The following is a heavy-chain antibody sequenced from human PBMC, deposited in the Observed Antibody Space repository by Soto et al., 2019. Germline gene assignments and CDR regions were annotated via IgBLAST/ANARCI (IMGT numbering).Heavy chain of an antibody. CDR1: GYSFTSYW. CDR3: ARHNKGVIGYYYYGMDV. J-gene: IGHJ6*02. V-gene: IGHV5-51*01. CDR2: IYPGDSDT. D-gene: IGHD3-10*01. Sequence: GESLKISCKSSGYSFTSYWIGWVRQMPGKGLEWMGIIYPGDSDTRYSPSFQGQVTISADKSISTAYLQWSSLKASDTAMYYCARHNKGVIGYYYYGMDVWGQGTTVTVSS.